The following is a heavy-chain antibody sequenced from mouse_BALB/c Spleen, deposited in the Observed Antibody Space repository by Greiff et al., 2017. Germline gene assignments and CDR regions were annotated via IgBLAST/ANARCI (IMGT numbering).Heavy chain of an antibody. J-gene: IGHJ3*01. CDR1: GFTFSSFG. CDR3: ARSYDYDGGWFAY. D-gene: IGHD2-4*01. CDR2: ISSGSSTI. Sequence: EVNVVESGGGLVQPGGSRKLSCAASGFTFSSFGMHWVRQAPEKGLEWVAYISSGSSTIYYADTVKGRFTISRDNPKNTLFLQMTSLRSEDTAMYYCARSYDYDGGWFAYWGQGTLVTVSA. V-gene: IGHV5-17*02.